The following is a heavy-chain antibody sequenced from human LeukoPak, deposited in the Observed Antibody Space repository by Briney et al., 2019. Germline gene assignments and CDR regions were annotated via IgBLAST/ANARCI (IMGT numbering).Heavy chain of an antibody. J-gene: IGHJ4*02. Sequence: GGSLRLSCAASGFTFSSYGMHWVRQAPGKGLEWVAVIWYDGSNKYYADSVKGRFTISRDNSKNTLYLQMNSLRAEDTAVYYCARGPLTRGRTPMGDFDYWGQGTLVTVSS. D-gene: IGHD5-18*01. CDR2: IWYDGSNK. CDR3: ARGPLTRGRTPMGDFDY. CDR1: GFTFSSYG. V-gene: IGHV3-33*01.